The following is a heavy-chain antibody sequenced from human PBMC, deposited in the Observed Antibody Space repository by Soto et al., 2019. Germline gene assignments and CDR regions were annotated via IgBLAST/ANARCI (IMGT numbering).Heavy chain of an antibody. CDR3: IRSYNRNDVGRWGYRAFFDY. CDR1: GFTFGDYA. Sequence: GGSLRLSCTASGFTFGDYAMSWFRQAPGKGLEWVGFFISKAYGGTTEYAASVKGRFTISRDDSKSIAFLKMNSLKTEDTAVYYFIRSYNRNDVGRWGYRAFFDYWGQGTLVTVSS. CDR2: FISKAYGGTT. J-gene: IGHJ4*02. V-gene: IGHV3-49*03. D-gene: IGHD1-1*01.